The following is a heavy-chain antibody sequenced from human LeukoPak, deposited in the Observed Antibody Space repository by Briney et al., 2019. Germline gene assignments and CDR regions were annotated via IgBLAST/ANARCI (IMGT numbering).Heavy chain of an antibody. V-gene: IGHV4-30-4*01. D-gene: IGHD3-10*01. J-gene: IGHJ4*02. CDR2: IYYSGST. CDR3: ARGGEFSGSYYLGFVY. Sequence: SETLSLTCTVSGGSISSGDYYWSWIRQPPGKGLEWIGYIYYSGSTYYNPSLKSRVTISVDTSKNQFSLKLSSVTAADTAVYYCARGGEFSGSYYLGFVYWGQGTLVTVSS. CDR1: GGSISSGDYY.